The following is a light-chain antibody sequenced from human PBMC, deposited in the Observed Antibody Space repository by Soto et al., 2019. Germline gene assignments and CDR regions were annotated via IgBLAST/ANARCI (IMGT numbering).Light chain of an antibody. J-gene: IGKJ4*01. CDR3: QQYSHWPLT. CDR2: AAS. CDR1: QSVGNN. Sequence: EIVMTQSPGTLSVSPGGRATLSCRASQSVGNNLAWYQQKPGQAPRLLIYAASSRATGISARFTGSGSGTEFTLTVDSLQSEDFAAYFCQQYSHWPLTFGGGTKVDIK. V-gene: IGKV3-15*01.